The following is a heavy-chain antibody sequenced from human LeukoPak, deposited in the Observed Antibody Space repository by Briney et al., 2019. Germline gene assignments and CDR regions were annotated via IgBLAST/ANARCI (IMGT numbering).Heavy chain of an antibody. CDR2: IYYSGST. CDR3: ASTAVSLGDYFDY. D-gene: IGHD5/OR15-5a*01. Sequence: SETLSLTCTVSGDSISSYYWSWIRQSPGKGLEWIGYIYYSGSTNYNPSLKSRVTISVDTSKNQFSLKLSSVTAADTAVYYCASTAVSLGDYFDYWGQGTLVTVSS. J-gene: IGHJ4*02. V-gene: IGHV4-59*08. CDR1: GDSISSYY.